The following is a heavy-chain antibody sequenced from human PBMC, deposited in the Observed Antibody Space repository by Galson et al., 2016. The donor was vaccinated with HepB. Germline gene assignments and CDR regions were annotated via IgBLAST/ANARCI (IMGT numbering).Heavy chain of an antibody. Sequence: SLRLSCAASGFTFSDYYMSWIRQAPGKGLGWLSYISSSGTTIYYADSVKGRFTISRDNAKNSLYLQMNSLRAEDTAVYYRAREARVRVTDYWGQGTLVTVSS. V-gene: IGHV3-11*01. D-gene: IGHD4-23*01. CDR2: ISSSGTTI. J-gene: IGHJ4*02. CDR1: GFTFSDYY. CDR3: AREARVRVTDY.